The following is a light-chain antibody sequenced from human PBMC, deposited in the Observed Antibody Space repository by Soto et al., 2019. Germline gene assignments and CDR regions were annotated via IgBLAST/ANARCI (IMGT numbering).Light chain of an antibody. CDR2: DAS. V-gene: IGKV3-11*01. Sequence: PGERATLSCWASQSVSNLLAWYQQKPGQAPRLLIYDASNRATGIPARFSGSGSGTDFTLTISSLESEDFAVYYCQQRSSWPLSFGGGTKVEFK. CDR3: QQRSSWPLS. CDR1: QSVSNL. J-gene: IGKJ4*01.